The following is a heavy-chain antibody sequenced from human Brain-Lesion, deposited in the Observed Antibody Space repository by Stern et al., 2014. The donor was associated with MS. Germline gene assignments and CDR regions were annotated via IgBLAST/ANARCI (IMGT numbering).Heavy chain of an antibody. J-gene: IGHJ4*02. D-gene: IGHD1-14*01. CDR2: ISWNSGTI. CDR1: GFTFDDYA. Sequence: EVQLLESGGDLVQPVRSLRLSCAASGFTFDDYAMHWVRQAPGKGLEWVAGISWNSGTIGYADSVKGRFTTSRDNAYSSLYLQMNSLRPEDTALYYCARDITGSSAYFAYWGQGTLVTVSS. CDR3: ARDITGSSAYFAY. V-gene: IGHV3-9*01.